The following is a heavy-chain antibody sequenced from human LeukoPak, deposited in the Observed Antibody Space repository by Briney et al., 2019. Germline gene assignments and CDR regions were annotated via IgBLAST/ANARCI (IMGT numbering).Heavy chain of an antibody. D-gene: IGHD6-6*01. V-gene: IGHV3-7*01. CDR1: GFSFSSYR. CDR3: ARVCSSSGVGYYFDY. J-gene: IGHJ4*02. Sequence: GGSLRLSCATSGFSFSSYRMTWVRQAPGKGLEWVDNIKTDGSQKYYVDSVKGRFSISRDNAKNSLYLQMNSLRAEDTAVYYCARVCSSSGVGYYFDYWGQGTLVTVSS. CDR2: IKTDGSQK.